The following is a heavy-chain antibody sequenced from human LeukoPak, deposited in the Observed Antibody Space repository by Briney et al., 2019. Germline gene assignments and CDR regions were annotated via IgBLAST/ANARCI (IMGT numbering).Heavy chain of an antibody. V-gene: IGHV3-23*01. D-gene: IGHD6-19*01. CDR2: IDASGGAT. Sequence: GGSLRLSCAASGFTFSNCAMYWVRQAPGKGLEWVSSIDASGGATYYADSVKGRFTISRDNSKNTFYLQMNSLRAEDTAVYSCAKGSGSGWYGWFAPWGQGTLVTVSS. J-gene: IGHJ5*02. CDR1: GFTFSNCA. CDR3: AKGSGSGWYGWFAP.